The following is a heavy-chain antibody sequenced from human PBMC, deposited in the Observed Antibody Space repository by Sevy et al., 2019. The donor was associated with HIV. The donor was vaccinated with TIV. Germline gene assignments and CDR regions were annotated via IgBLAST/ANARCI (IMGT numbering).Heavy chain of an antibody. D-gene: IGHD3-22*01. Sequence: GGSLRLSCAASGFTFRDYSMNWVRQAPGQGLEWVSYISSASSYRKYGDSVKGRLTISRDNAKNLLYLDLNSLRVEDTAVYYCTRVDYYDTSASQYWGQGTLVTVSS. V-gene: IGHV3-21*06. J-gene: IGHJ4*02. CDR2: ISSASSYR. CDR1: GFTFRDYS. CDR3: TRVDYYDTSASQY.